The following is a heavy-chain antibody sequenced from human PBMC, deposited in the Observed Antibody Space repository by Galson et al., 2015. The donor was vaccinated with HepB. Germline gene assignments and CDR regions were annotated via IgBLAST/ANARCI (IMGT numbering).Heavy chain of an antibody. J-gene: IGHJ6*02. D-gene: IGHD3-10*01. CDR1: GDSVSSNSAA. CDR3: ARVGAGVRGIQSYYGMDV. V-gene: IGHV6-1*01. CDR2: TYYRSKWYN. Sequence: CAISGDSVSSNSAAWNWIRQSPSRGLEWLGRTYYRSKWYNDYAVSVKSRITINPDTSKNQFSLQLNSVTPEDTAVYYCARVGAGVRGIQSYYGMDVWGQGTTVTVSS.